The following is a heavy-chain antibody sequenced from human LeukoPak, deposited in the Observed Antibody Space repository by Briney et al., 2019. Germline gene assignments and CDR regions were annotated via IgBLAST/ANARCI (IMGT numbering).Heavy chain of an antibody. Sequence: SETLSLTCIVSGGSISGSYWSWVRQPPGKGLEWIAYMYNSGSTNYNPSLKSRVTISIDTSKNQFSLKLSSLTAADTAIYYCARGIESYGDYGYWGQGILVTVSS. CDR1: GGSISGSY. D-gene: IGHD4-17*01. CDR2: MYNSGST. J-gene: IGHJ4*02. V-gene: IGHV4-59*01. CDR3: ARGIESYGDYGY.